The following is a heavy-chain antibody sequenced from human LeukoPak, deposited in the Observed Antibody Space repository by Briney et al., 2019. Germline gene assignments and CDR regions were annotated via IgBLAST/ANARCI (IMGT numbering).Heavy chain of an antibody. D-gene: IGHD3-16*01. J-gene: IGHJ4*02. V-gene: IGHV5-51*01. CDR3: AISGGGGFDY. Sequence: PGASLQISCKCSGSIFTSYWIVWVRQLPGKGLEWMGIIYPGDSDTRYSPSFQGQVTISADKSITTSYLKWSSLKASDTAMYYCAISGGGGFDYWGQGTLVTVSS. CDR2: IYPGDSDT. CDR1: GSIFTSYW.